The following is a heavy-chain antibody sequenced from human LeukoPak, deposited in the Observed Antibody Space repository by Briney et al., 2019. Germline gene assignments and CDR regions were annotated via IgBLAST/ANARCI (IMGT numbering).Heavy chain of an antibody. CDR2: ISNSGSS. CDR1: DGSISNYY. D-gene: IGHD1-26*01. J-gene: IGHJ4*02. CDR3: ARHGGTYATIDY. Sequence: SETLSLICTVSDGSISNYYWSWIRQPPGKGMEWIGCISNSGSSNDNPSLKSRITISVDTSKNQLSLRLKSVTAGDTGFYYCARHGGTYATIDYWGQGTLVTVSS. V-gene: IGHV4-59*08.